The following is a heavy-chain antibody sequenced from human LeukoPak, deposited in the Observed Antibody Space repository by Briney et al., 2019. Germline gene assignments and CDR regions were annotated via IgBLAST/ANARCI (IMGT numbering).Heavy chain of an antibody. J-gene: IGHJ5*02. V-gene: IGHV1-69*13. CDR1: GGTFSSYA. CDR2: IIPIFGTA. CDR3: ARDPVRQWLVPRHNWLDP. D-gene: IGHD6-19*01. Sequence: SVKVSCKASGGTFSSYAISWVRQAPGQGLEWMGGIIPIFGTANYAQKFQGRVTITADESTSTAYMELSSLRSEDTAVYYCARDPVRQWLVPRHNWLDPWGQGTLVTVSS.